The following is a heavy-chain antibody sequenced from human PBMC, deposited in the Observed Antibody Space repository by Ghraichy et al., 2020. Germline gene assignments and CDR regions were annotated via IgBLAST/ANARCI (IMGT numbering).Heavy chain of an antibody. J-gene: IGHJ4*02. V-gene: IGHV4-59*01. Sequence: SETLSLTCTVSGGSITGYHWSWIRQPPGMRLEWIEYMYHSGASNYNPSLKSRVTMSVDTSKNQFSLKLNSVTAADTAVYYCARERDSFNNFDYWGQGALVTVSS. CDR1: GGSITGYH. D-gene: IGHD2-21*01. CDR3: ARERDSFNNFDY. CDR2: MYHSGAS.